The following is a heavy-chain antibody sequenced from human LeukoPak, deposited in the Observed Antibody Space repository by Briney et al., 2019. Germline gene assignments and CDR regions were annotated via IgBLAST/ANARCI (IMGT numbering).Heavy chain of an antibody. CDR1: GGTFSSYG. D-gene: IGHD6-13*01. J-gene: IGHJ5*02. Sequence: ASVKVSCKASGGTFSSYGISWVRQAPGQGLEWMGWISAYNGNTNYAQKLQGRVTMTTDTSTSTAYMELRSLRSDDTAVYYCAIVPPGIAAAGTVDPWGQGTLVTVSS. CDR2: ISAYNGNT. CDR3: AIVPPGIAAAGTVDP. V-gene: IGHV1-18*01.